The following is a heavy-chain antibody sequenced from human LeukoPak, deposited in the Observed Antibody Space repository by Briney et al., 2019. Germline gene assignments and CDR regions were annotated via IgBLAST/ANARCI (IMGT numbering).Heavy chain of an antibody. D-gene: IGHD2-2*01. CDR1: GGSISSSSYY. Sequence: SETLSLTCTVSGGSISSSSYYWGWIRQPPGKGLEWIGSIYYSGSTYYNPSLKSRVTISVDTSKNQFSLKLSSVTAADTAVYYCARDRHRYIVVVPAAMDGMDVWGQGTTVTVSS. V-gene: IGHV4-39*02. CDR2: IYYSGST. CDR3: ARDRHRYIVVVPAAMDGMDV. J-gene: IGHJ6*02.